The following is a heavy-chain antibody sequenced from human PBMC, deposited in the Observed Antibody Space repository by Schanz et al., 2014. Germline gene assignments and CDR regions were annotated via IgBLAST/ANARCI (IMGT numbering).Heavy chain of an antibody. J-gene: IGHJ6*02. CDR1: GYTFTGYY. Sequence: QVQLVQSGAEVKKPGASVKVSCKASGYTFTGYYMHWVRQAPGQGLEWMGWINPNSGGTKYAQNFQGRVTMTKDTSINTVYMELSTLTSDDTAVYYCARGGDYIVVLVAVTREYYYHAMDVWGQGTTVTVSS. V-gene: IGHV1-2*02. D-gene: IGHD2-15*01. CDR3: ARGGDYIVVLVAVTREYYYHAMDV. CDR2: INPNSGGT.